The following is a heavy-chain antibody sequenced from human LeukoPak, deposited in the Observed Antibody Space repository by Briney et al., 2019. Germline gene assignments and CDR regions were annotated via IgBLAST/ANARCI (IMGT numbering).Heavy chain of an antibody. J-gene: IGHJ6*02. CDR3: AKDDSYGSEAYYYYGMDV. CDR2: ISWDGGST. V-gene: IGHV3-43*01. Sequence: GGSLRLSCAASGFTLDDYTMHWVRQAPGKGLEWVSLISWDGGSTYYADSVKGRFTISRDNSKNPLYLQMNSLRTEDTALYCCAKDDSYGSEAYYYYGMDVWGQGTTVTVSS. D-gene: IGHD5-18*01. CDR1: GFTLDDYT.